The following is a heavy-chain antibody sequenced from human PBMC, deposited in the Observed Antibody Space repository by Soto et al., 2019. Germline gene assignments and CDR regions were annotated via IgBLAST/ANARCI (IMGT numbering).Heavy chain of an antibody. J-gene: IGHJ4*02. V-gene: IGHV3-21*01. Sequence: GGSLRLSCAASGFTFTRYSMNWVRQAPGKGLEWVSSISSTTNYIYYADSMKGRFTVSRDNAKNSVYLDMNSLSAEDTAVYYCARESEDLTSNFDYRGQGTLVTVSS. CDR1: GFTFTRYS. CDR3: ARESEDLTSNFDY. CDR2: ISSTTNYI.